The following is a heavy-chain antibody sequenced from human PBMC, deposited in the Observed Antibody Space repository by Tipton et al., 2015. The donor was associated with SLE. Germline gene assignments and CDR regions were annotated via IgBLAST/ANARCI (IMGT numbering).Heavy chain of an antibody. D-gene: IGHD2/OR15-2a*01. CDR2: VYYSGKT. V-gene: IGHV4-39*07. CDR1: GGSISSSSYP. J-gene: IGHJ3*01. CDR3: ARCKVNGNSFYVGDALDV. Sequence: TLSLTCTVSGGSISSSSYPWAWIRQPPGKGLEWIGSVYYSGKTSYTPSLMNRVIISEDTSTNQFSLILSSVTAADTAVYYCARCKVNGNSFYVGDALDVWGQGTMVTVSS.